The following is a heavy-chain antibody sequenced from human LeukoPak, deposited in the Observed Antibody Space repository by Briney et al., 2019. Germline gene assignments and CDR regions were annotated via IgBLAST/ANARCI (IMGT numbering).Heavy chain of an antibody. CDR3: ARDRWYSGSHFDY. D-gene: IGHD1-26*01. Sequence: SETLSLTCTISGGSISSGSYYWSWIRQPAGKGLEWIGRIYTSGSTNYNPSLKSRVTISVATSKNQFSLKLSSVTAADTAVYYCARDRWYSGSHFDYWGQGTLVTVSS. V-gene: IGHV4-61*02. CDR2: IYTSGST. CDR1: GGSISSGSYY. J-gene: IGHJ4*02.